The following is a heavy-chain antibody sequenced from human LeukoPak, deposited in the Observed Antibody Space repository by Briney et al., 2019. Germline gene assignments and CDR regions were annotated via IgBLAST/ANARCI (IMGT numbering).Heavy chain of an antibody. CDR1: GFTFSGSA. CDR3: LVEHTYYVDV. V-gene: IGHV3-73*01. Sequence: GGSLRLSCAVSGFTFSGSAMHWVRQASGKGLEWVGRIGSRADTYATTYAASVKGRFTISRDDSKNTAYLQMNNLKTEHTAVYYCLVEHTYYVDVWGKGTAVTVSS. CDR2: IGSRADTYAT. J-gene: IGHJ6*03.